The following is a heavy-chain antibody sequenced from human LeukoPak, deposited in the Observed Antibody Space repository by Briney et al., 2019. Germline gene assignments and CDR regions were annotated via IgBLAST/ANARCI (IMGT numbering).Heavy chain of an antibody. CDR2: INHSGST. CDR1: GGSFSGYY. V-gene: IGHV4-34*01. Sequence: SETLSLTCAVYGGSFSGYYWSWIRQPSGKGLEWIGEINHSGSTNYNPSLKSRVTISVDTSKNQFSLKLSSVTAADTAVYYCARVRPGGSPDYWGQGTLVTVSS. CDR3: ARVRPGGSPDY. D-gene: IGHD6-25*01. J-gene: IGHJ4*02.